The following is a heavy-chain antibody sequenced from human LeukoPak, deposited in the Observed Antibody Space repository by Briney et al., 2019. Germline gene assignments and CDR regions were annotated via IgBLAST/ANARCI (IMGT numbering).Heavy chain of an antibody. D-gene: IGHD6-13*01. CDR2: IYYSGST. Sequence: SETLSLTCTVSGGSISSSSYYWGWIRQPPGKGLEWIGSIYYSGSTYYNPSLKSRVTISVDTSKNQFSLKLSSVTAADTAVYYCARLAGEDSSSWFRFFDYWGQGTLVTVSS. J-gene: IGHJ4*02. CDR3: ARLAGEDSSSWFRFFDY. CDR1: GGSISSSSYY. V-gene: IGHV4-39*01.